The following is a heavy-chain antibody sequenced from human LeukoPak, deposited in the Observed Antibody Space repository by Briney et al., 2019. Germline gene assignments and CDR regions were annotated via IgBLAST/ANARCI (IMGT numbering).Heavy chain of an antibody. V-gene: IGHV3-49*03. CDR3: AYCGGDCYRNWFDP. D-gene: IGHD2-21*02. CDR2: IRSKAYGGTT. J-gene: IGHJ5*02. Sequence: GGSLRLSCTASGFTFGDYAVSWFRQAPGKGLEWVGFIRSKAYGGTTEYAASVKGRFTISRDDSKSIAYLQMNSLKTEDTAVYYCAYCGGDCYRNWFDPWGQGTLVTVSS. CDR1: GFTFGDYA.